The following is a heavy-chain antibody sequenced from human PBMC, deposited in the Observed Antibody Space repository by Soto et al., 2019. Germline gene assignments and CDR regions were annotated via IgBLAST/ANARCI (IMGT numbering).Heavy chain of an antibody. CDR1: GFTFSSYE. D-gene: IGHD3-10*01. Sequence: GGSLRLSCAASGFTFSSYEMNWVRQAPGKGLEWVSYISSSGSTIYYADSVKGRFIISRDNAKNSLYLQMNSLRAEDTAVYYCARELVRGSDAFDIWGQGTMVTVSS. V-gene: IGHV3-48*03. CDR3: ARELVRGSDAFDI. J-gene: IGHJ3*02. CDR2: ISSSGSTI.